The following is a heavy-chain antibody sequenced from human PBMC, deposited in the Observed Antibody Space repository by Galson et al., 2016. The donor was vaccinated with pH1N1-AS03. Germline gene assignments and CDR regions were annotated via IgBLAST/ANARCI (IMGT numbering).Heavy chain of an antibody. CDR1: DGSISDYY. CDR3: ARGGGWLPEY. CDR2: IYHSGIT. J-gene: IGHJ4*02. D-gene: IGHD6-19*01. Sequence: SETLSLTCTVSDGSISDYYWSWIRQPPGKGLEWLGNIYHSGITKYNPSLKSRGTMSVDTSSNKFSLRLSSVTDAGAAVYYCARGGGWLPEYWGQGTQVTVSS. V-gene: IGHV4-59*01.